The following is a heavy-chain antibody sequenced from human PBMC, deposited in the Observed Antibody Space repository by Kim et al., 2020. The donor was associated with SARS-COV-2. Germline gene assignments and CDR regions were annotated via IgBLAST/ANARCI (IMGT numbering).Heavy chain of an antibody. V-gene: IGHV1-58*02. J-gene: IGHJ6*02. CDR1: GFTFTSSA. D-gene: IGHD5-18*01. CDR3: AAGAYSYGYYYGMDV. CDR2: IVVGSGNT. Sequence: SVKVSRKASGFTFTSSAMQWVRQARGQRLEWIGWIVVGSGNTNYAQKFQERVTITRDMSTSTAYMELSSLRSEDTAVYYCAAGAYSYGYYYGMDVWGQGTTVTVSS.